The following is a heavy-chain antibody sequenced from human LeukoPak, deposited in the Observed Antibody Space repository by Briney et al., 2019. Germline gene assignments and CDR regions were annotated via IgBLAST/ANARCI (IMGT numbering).Heavy chain of an antibody. Sequence: GGSLRLSCSVSGFTFSNYAMHWVRQAPGKGLEWVSLISGGSGNIYYVDSVKGRFTISRDNTKNTLYVQMTSLRAEDTAIYYCAKGSDYYGSVTSKKTDWGQGTLVTVSS. J-gene: IGHJ4*02. CDR3: AKGSDYYGSVTSKKTD. D-gene: IGHD3-10*01. CDR2: ISGGSGNI. CDR1: GFTFSNYA. V-gene: IGHV3-23*01.